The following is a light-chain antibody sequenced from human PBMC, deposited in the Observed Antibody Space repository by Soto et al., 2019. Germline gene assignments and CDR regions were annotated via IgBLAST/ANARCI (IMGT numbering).Light chain of an antibody. CDR1: SSDIGAYHY. CDR3: NSYTNSDTVV. V-gene: IGLV2-14*01. J-gene: IGLJ2*01. Sequence: QSALTQAASVSGSPRQSITISCTGTSSDIGAYHYVSWYQQRPGKAPKLMIYAVNNRPSGISNRFSGSKSGNTASLTISGLQAEDEAVYYCNSYTNSDTVVFGGGTKLTVL. CDR2: AVN.